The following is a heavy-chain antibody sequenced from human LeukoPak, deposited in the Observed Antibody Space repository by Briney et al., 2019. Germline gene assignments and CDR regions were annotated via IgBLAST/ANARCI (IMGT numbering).Heavy chain of an antibody. Sequence: GASLQISCKGSGYSFTNYWIGWVRQLPGKGLEWMGIIYPGDSDTRYSPSLQGQVTISADKSINTAYLQWSSLKASDTAMYYCARSAGKYNFYYYMDVWGKGTTVTVSS. V-gene: IGHV5-51*01. D-gene: IGHD6-13*01. CDR3: ARSAGKYNFYYYMDV. CDR1: GYSFTNYW. J-gene: IGHJ6*03. CDR2: IYPGDSDT.